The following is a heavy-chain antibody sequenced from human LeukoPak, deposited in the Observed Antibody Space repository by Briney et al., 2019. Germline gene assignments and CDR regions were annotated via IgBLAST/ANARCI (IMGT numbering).Heavy chain of an antibody. CDR2: ISGSGGST. CDR1: GFTFSSYA. V-gene: IGHV3-23*01. Sequence: GGSLRLSCAASGFTFSSYAMSWVRQAPGKGLEWVSAISGSGGSTYYADSVKGRFTISRDNSKNTLYLQMNSLRAEDTAVYYCAGGRLSGSYYFDYWGQGTLVTVSS. CDR3: AGGRLSGSYYFDY. D-gene: IGHD3-10*01. J-gene: IGHJ4*02.